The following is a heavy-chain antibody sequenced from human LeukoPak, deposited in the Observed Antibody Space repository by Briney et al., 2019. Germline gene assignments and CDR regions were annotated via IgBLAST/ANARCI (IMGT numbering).Heavy chain of an antibody. V-gene: IGHV1-69*13. Sequence: SVKVSCKASGGTFSSYAISWVRQAPGQGLEWMGGIIPILGTANYAQKFQGRVTITADESTSTAYMELSSLRSEDTAVYYCARDPGDYDHWFDPWGQGTLVTVSS. CDR3: ARDPGDYDHWFDP. CDR1: GGTFSSYA. CDR2: IIPILGTA. D-gene: IGHD4-17*01. J-gene: IGHJ5*02.